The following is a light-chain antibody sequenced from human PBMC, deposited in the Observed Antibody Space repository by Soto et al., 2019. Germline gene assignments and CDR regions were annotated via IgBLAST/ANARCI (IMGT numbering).Light chain of an antibody. CDR2: GAS. CDR3: QEAASSAAVR. J-gene: IGKJ4*01. V-gene: IGKV3-15*01. CDR1: QSVSSN. Sequence: IILKQSRATVSLSPGARXXXXXXXSQSVSSNLAWYQQKPGQAPRLLIYGASTRATGIPARFSGIGSGTELNAISMRFRYDGFAVHSCQEAASSAAVRFAGGTKVDIK.